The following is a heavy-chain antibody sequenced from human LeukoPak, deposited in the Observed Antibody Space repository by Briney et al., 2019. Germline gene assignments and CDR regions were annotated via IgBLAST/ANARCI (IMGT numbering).Heavy chain of an antibody. Sequence: ASVKVSCKASGYTFTGYYLHWVRQAPGQGLEWMGWINPNSGGTNYAQKFQGRVTMTRDTSISTAYMELSRLRSDDTAVYYCARAPPRMTNPLDYWGQGTLVAVSS. J-gene: IGHJ4*02. V-gene: IGHV1-2*02. CDR3: ARAPPRMTNPLDY. CDR2: INPNSGGT. D-gene: IGHD4-11*01. CDR1: GYTFTGYY.